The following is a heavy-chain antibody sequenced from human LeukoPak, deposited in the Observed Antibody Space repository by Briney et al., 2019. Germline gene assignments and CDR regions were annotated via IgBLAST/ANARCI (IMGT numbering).Heavy chain of an antibody. CDR3: ARPGYSSGWYPPYYYGMDV. Sequence: SETLSLTCAVYGGSFSGYYWSWIRQPPGKGLEWTGEINHSGSTNYNPSLKSRVTMSVDTSKNQFSLKLSSVTAADTAVYYCARPGYSSGWYPPYYYGMDVWGQGTTVTVSS. J-gene: IGHJ6*02. CDR1: GGSFSGYY. V-gene: IGHV4-34*01. D-gene: IGHD6-19*01. CDR2: INHSGST.